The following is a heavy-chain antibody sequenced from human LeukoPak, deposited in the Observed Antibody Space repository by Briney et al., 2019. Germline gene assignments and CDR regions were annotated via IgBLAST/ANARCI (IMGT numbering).Heavy chain of an antibody. CDR2: ISSSSSYI. J-gene: IGHJ5*02. D-gene: IGHD3-22*01. CDR3: ARDGRAFYDSSGYYFWFDP. Sequence: GGSLRLSCAASGFTFRDYYMNWVRQAPGKGLEWVSSISSSSSYIYYADSVKGRFTISRDNAKNSLYLQMNSLRAEDTAVYYCARDGRAFYDSSGYYFWFDPWGQGTLVTVSS. CDR1: GFTFRDYY. V-gene: IGHV3-21*01.